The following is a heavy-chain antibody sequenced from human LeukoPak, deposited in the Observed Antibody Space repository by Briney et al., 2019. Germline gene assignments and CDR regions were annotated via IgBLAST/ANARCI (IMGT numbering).Heavy chain of an antibody. CDR2: ISSSGGST. Sequence: QSGGSLRLSCAASGFVFRSYAMSWVRQAPGKGLEWVSGISSSGGSTYHADSVRGRFTISRDNSKNTLYLQVNSLRAEDTAVYYCAKGGKWDVTPFDCWGQGTLVTVSS. CDR1: GFVFRSYA. V-gene: IGHV3-23*01. D-gene: IGHD1-26*01. CDR3: AKGGKWDVTPFDC. J-gene: IGHJ4*02.